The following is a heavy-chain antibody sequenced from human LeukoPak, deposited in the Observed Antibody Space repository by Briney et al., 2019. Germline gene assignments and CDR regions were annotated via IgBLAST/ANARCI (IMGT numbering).Heavy chain of an antibody. Sequence: GGSLRLSCAASGFNFTNYNMNWVRQAPGKGLEWVSSIRSSSGYIYYADSLKGRFTISRDNAKNSLYLQMNSLRAEDTAVYYCASNLAWDAFVIWGERTMVTVSS. V-gene: IGHV3-21*01. D-gene: IGHD3-3*02. CDR2: IRSSSGYI. CDR1: GFNFTNYN. J-gene: IGHJ3*02. CDR3: ASNLAWDAFVI.